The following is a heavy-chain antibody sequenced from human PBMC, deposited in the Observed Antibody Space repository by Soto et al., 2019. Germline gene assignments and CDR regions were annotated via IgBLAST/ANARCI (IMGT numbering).Heavy chain of an antibody. CDR3: ARDGGDIVVVPAANHPFYGMDV. CDR2: IYYSGST. CDR1: GGSIISYY. D-gene: IGHD2-2*01. V-gene: IGHV4-59*01. Sequence: NPSETLSLTCTFSGGSIISYYWSWIRQPPGKGLEWIGYIYYSGSTNYNPSLKSRVTISVDTSKNQFSLKLSSVTAADTAVYYCARDGGDIVVVPAANHPFYGMDVWGQGTTVTVSS. J-gene: IGHJ6*02.